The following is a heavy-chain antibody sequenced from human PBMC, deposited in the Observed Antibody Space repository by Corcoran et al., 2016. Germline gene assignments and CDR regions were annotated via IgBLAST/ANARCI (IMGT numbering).Heavy chain of an antibody. Sequence: QVQLQESGPGLVKPSETLSLTCTVSGGSISSYYWSWIRQPPGKGLEWIGYIYYSGSTNYNPSLKSRVTISVDTSKNQFSLKLSSVTAADTAVYYCARVGRVGATSLFDYWGQGTLVTVSS. D-gene: IGHD1-26*01. CDR3: ARVGRVGATSLFDY. J-gene: IGHJ4*02. CDR2: IYYSGST. CDR1: GGSISSYY. V-gene: IGHV4-59*01.